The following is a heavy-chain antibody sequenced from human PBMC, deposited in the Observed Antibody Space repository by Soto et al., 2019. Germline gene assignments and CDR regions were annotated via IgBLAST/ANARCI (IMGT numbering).Heavy chain of an antibody. CDR3: ARGRRQGNRSMLSLCYDY. CDR2: INHSGST. Sequence: SETLSLTCAVYGGSFSGYYWSWIRQPPGKGLEWIGEINHSGSTNYNPSLKSRVTISVDTSKNQFSLKLSSVTAADTAVYYCARGRRQGNRSMLSLCYDYWGQGTQVNVSS. J-gene: IGHJ4*02. V-gene: IGHV4-34*01. CDR1: GGSFSGYY. D-gene: IGHD2-8*01.